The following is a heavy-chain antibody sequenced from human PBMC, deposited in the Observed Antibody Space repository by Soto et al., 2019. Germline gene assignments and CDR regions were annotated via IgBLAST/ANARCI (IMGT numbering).Heavy chain of an antibody. V-gene: IGHV3-23*01. J-gene: IGHJ4*02. Sequence: EVQLLESGGGLVQPGGSLRLSCAASGFTFSNYVMNWVRQAPGKGLEWVSAISGSGDSTYYADSVKGRFAISRDNSKNTLYLQMNSVRAEDTAVYYCANRNFYTSSGYYFYYFDYGGQGTLVTVSS. D-gene: IGHD3-22*01. CDR1: GFTFSNYV. CDR3: ANRNFYTSSGYYFYYFDY. CDR2: ISGSGDST.